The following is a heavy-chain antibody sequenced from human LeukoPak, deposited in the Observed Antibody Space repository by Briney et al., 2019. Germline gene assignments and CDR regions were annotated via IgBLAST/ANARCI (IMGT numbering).Heavy chain of an antibody. D-gene: IGHD6-19*01. CDR3: ARGMVAGTFDL. Sequence: PGGSLRLSCSASEFSVNDYYMSWIRQAPGKGLEWISDIGGSDSIVAYGGSVRGRFTISRDFASNSVYLQMNSLRDEDTAVYFCARGMVAGTFDLWGQGILVTVSS. V-gene: IGHV3-11*01. CDR1: EFSVNDYY. CDR2: IGGSDSIV. J-gene: IGHJ4*02.